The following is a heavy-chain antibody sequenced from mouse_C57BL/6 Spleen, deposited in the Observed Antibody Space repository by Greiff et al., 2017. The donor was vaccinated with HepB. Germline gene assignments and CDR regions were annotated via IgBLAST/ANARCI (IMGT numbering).Heavy chain of an antibody. CDR1: GYAFSSSW. Sequence: VQLQQSGPELVKPGASVKISCKASGYAFSSSWMNWVKQRPGKGLEWIGRIYPGDGDTNYNGKFKGKATLTADKSSSTAYMQLSSLTSEDSAVYFCARERGTYDGYYVFDYWGQGTTLTVSS. CDR3: ARERGTYDGYYVFDY. J-gene: IGHJ2*01. D-gene: IGHD2-3*01. V-gene: IGHV1-82*01. CDR2: IYPGDGDT.